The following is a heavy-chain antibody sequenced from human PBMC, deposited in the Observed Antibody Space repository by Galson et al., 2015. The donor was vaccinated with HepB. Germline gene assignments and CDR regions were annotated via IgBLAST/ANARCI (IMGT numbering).Heavy chain of an antibody. J-gene: IGHJ4*02. CDR3: SRLGDFSGYSSR. CDR2: IRTKANNYAT. CDR1: GFNFGGSA. D-gene: IGHD5-12*01. Sequence: LRLSCAASGFNFGGSAIHWVRQASGKGPEWVGRIRTKANNYATSYVPSLEGRFTISRDDSKNMAYLHMKSLKADDTAVYYCSRLGDFSGYSSRWGQGTQVTVSS. V-gene: IGHV3-73*01.